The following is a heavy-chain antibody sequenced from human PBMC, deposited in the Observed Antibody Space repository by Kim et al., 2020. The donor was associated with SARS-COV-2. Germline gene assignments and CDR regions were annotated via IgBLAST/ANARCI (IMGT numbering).Heavy chain of an antibody. D-gene: IGHD3-10*01. J-gene: IGHJ4*02. V-gene: IGHV3-23*01. Sequence: GGSLRLSCEASGFTFSTYAMSWVRQAPGKGLEWVSTISGGGGSTYYADSVKGRFTISRDNSKNTLYLQMNSLRAEDTAVYYCAKGYYITGQWGQGTLVTVSS. CDR3: AKGYYITGQ. CDR2: ISGGGGST. CDR1: GFTFSTYA.